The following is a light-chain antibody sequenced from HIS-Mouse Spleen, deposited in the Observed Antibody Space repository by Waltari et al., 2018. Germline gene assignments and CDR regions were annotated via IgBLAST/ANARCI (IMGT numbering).Light chain of an antibody. CDR3: SSYTSSSTVV. CDR2: EVS. V-gene: IGLV2-14*01. Sequence: QPALTQPASVSGSPGQSITISCTGTSSDVGGYHYVSWYQQHPGKAPKLMIYEVSNRPSGVSNRFSGSKSGNTASLTISGLQAEDEADYYCSSYTSSSTVVFGGGTKLTVL. J-gene: IGLJ2*01. CDR1: SSDVGGYHY.